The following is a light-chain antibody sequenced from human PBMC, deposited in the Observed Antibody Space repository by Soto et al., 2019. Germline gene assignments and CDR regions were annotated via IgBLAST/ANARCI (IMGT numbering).Light chain of an antibody. V-gene: IGKV1-39*01. Sequence: DIQMTQSPSSLSASVGDRVTITCRASQSIGGYLTWYQQLPGKAPKLLIFAASGLQSGAPSRFSGSGSGTDFTLTISSLQPEDFATYYCQKSYSSPITFGQGTRLEIK. J-gene: IGKJ5*01. CDR3: QKSYSSPIT. CDR1: QSIGGY. CDR2: AAS.